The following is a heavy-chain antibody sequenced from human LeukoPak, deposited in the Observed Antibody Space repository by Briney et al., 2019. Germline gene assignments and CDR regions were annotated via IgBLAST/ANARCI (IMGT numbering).Heavy chain of an antibody. CDR2: IYSGGST. D-gene: IGHD4-17*01. CDR3: ARGSDDYSDPHAFDI. Sequence: PGGSLRLSCAASGFTVSSNYMSWVRQAPGKGLEWVSVIYSGGSTYYADSVKGRFTISRDNSKNTLYLQMNSLRAEDTAVYYCARGSDDYSDPHAFDIWGQGTMVTVSS. J-gene: IGHJ3*02. V-gene: IGHV3-53*01. CDR1: GFTVSSNY.